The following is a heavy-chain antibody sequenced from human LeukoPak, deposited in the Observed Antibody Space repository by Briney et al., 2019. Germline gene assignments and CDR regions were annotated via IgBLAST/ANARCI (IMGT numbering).Heavy chain of an antibody. CDR1: VGSISSYY. Sequence: SETLSLTCTVSVGSISSYYWSWIRQPPGKGLEWIGYIYYSGGTNYNPSLKSRVTISVDTSKNQFSLKLSSVTAADTAVYYCARDGGPWGQGTLVTVSS. J-gene: IGHJ5*02. CDR3: ARDGGP. D-gene: IGHD3-3*01. CDR2: IYYSGGT. V-gene: IGHV4-59*01.